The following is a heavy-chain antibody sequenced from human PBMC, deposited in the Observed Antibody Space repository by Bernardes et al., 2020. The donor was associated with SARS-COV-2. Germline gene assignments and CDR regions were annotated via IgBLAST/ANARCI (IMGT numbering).Heavy chain of an antibody. Sequence: GESLKISCEVSGYTFTSHWIDWVRQMPGKGLEWMGRIDPSDSYTSYSPYFQGHVTISVDKSSSTAFLQWSSLKASDTAVYYCARRGFYCDTGTCHSYYYGLDGWGQGTTVTGSS. V-gene: IGHV5-10-1*01. J-gene: IGHJ6*02. CDR3: ARRGFYCDTGTCHSYYYGLDG. D-gene: IGHD2-21*01. CDR1: GYTFTSHW. CDR2: IDPSDSYT.